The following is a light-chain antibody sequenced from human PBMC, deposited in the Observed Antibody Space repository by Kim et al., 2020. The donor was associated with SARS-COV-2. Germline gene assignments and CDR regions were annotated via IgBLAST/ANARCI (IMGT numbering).Light chain of an antibody. CDR2: CAS. Sequence: ASVGNSVTITCRASQSISSYLNLYQQKPGKAPKVLIYCASNLQSEVPSRFSVSVSGTDFTLTIHSLQPEDFASYYCQHSYSTPRTFGPWTKVDIK. CDR1: QSISSY. CDR3: QHSYSTPRT. V-gene: IGKV1-39*01. J-gene: IGKJ3*01.